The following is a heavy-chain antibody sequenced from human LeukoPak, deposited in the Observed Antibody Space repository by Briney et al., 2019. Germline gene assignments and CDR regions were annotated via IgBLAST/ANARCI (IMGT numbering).Heavy chain of an antibody. CDR2: INAGNGNT. Sequence: ASVKVSCKASGYTFTSYAMHWVRQAPGQRLEWMGWINAGNGNTKYSQKFQGRVTITRDTSASTAYMELSSLGSEDTAVYYCATEDSYGHEVWYWGQGTLVTVSS. CDR1: GYTFTSYA. D-gene: IGHD5-18*01. CDR3: ATEDSYGHEVWY. J-gene: IGHJ4*02. V-gene: IGHV1-3*01.